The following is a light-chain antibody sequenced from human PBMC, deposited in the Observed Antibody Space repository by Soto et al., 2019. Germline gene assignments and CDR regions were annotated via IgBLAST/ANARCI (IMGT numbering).Light chain of an antibody. Sequence: DIQMTQSPSTLSASVGDRVTITCRASQSLNSWLAWFQQKPGKAPRLLIYKASNLGSGVPSRFSGSGSETEFTLTISSLQPDDFATYYCQQYNSYSWTFGQGTKVEIK. CDR1: QSLNSW. CDR2: KAS. CDR3: QQYNSYSWT. J-gene: IGKJ1*01. V-gene: IGKV1-5*03.